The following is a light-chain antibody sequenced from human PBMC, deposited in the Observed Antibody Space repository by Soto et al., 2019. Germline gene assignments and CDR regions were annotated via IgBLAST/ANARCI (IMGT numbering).Light chain of an antibody. Sequence: EIVLTQSPGTLSLSPGERATLSCRASQSVSSSYLAWYQQNRGQAPRLLIYGASSRAPGIPDRFGGSGSGTDLTLTISRLEPDDFAVYYCQQYGNSRWTFGQGTKLEIK. CDR1: QSVSSSY. CDR3: QQYGNSRWT. J-gene: IGKJ1*01. CDR2: GAS. V-gene: IGKV3-20*01.